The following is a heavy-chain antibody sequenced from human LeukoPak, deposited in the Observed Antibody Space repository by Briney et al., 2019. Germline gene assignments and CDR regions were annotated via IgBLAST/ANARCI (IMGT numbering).Heavy chain of an antibody. CDR2: ISGSGGST. J-gene: IGHJ6*02. D-gene: IGHD3-9*01. Sequence: GGSLRLSCTASGFSFSGHWMHWARQLPGKGLEWVSAISGSGGSTYYADSVKGRFTISRDNSKNTLYLQMNSLRAEDTAVYYCAKCTALRYFVAGYYGMDVWGQGTTVTVSS. CDR1: GFSFSGHW. V-gene: IGHV3-23*01. CDR3: AKCTALRYFVAGYYGMDV.